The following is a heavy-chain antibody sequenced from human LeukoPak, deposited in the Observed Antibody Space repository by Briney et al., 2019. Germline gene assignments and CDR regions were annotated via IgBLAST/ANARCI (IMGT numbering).Heavy chain of an antibody. J-gene: IGHJ4*02. CDR1: GYTLTELS. Sequence: ASVKVSCKVSGYTLTELSMHWVRQAPGKGLEWMGGFDPEDGETIYAQKFQGRVTIAADESTSTAYMELSSLRSEDTAVYYCARSPGCSSTSCYRSFDYWGQGTLVTVSS. D-gene: IGHD2-2*01. CDR3: ARSPGCSSTSCYRSFDY. V-gene: IGHV1-24*01. CDR2: FDPEDGET.